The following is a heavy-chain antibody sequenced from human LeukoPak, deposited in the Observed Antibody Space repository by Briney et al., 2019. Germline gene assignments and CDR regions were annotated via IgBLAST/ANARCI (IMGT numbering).Heavy chain of an antibody. D-gene: IGHD3-9*01. J-gene: IGHJ4*02. CDR1: GFTFSSYS. CDR2: ISSSSSTI. CDR3: ARTLLDYDILTGYQAFDY. V-gene: IGHV3-48*04. Sequence: GGSLRLSCAASGFTFSSYSMNWVRQAPGKGLEWVSYISSSSSTIYYADSVKGRFTISRDNAKNSLYLQMNSLRAEDTAVYYCARTLLDYDILTGYQAFDYWGQGTLVTVSS.